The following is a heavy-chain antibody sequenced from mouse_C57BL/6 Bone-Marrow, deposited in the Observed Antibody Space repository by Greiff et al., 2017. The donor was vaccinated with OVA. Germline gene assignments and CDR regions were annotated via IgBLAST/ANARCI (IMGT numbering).Heavy chain of an antibody. CDR3: AGGSAWFAY. D-gene: IGHD1-1*02. J-gene: IGHJ3*01. CDR1: GYTFTDYY. Sequence: QVQLQQSGAELVRPGASVKLSCKASGYTFTDYYINWVKQRPGQGLEWIARIYPGSGNTYYNEKFKGKATLTAEKSSSTAYMQLSSLTSEDSAVYFCAGGSAWFAYWGQGTLVTVSA. CDR2: IYPGSGNT. V-gene: IGHV1-76*01.